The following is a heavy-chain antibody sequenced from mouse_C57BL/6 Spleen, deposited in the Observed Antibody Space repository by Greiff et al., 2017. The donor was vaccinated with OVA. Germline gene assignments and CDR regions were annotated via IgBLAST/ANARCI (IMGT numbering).Heavy chain of an antibody. CDR2: ISGGGGNT. V-gene: IGHV5-9*04. Sequence: EVQGVESGGGLVKPGGSLKLSCAASGFTFSSYTMSWVRQTPEKRLEWVATISGGGGNTYYPDSVKGRFTISRDNAKNTLYLQMSSLRSEDTAVYYCARHYYGSPGWFAYWGQGTLVTVSA. D-gene: IGHD1-1*01. CDR3: ARHYYGSPGWFAY. CDR1: GFTFSSYT. J-gene: IGHJ3*01.